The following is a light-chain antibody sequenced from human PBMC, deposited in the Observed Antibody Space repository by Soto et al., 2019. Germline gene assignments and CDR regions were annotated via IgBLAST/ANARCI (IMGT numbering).Light chain of an antibody. Sequence: QSALTQPRSVSGSPGQSVAISCTGTSSDVGGYDFVSWYQHHPGKVPKLIIYDVTKRPSGVPDRFSGSKSGNTASLTISGLQAEDEADYYCCSYAVTYLVLFGGGTQLTVL. CDR2: DVT. CDR1: SSDVGGYDF. J-gene: IGLJ3*02. CDR3: CSYAVTYLVL. V-gene: IGLV2-11*01.